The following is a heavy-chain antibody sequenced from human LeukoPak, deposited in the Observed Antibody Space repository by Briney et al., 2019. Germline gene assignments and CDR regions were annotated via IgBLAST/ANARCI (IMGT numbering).Heavy chain of an antibody. J-gene: IGHJ2*01. V-gene: IGHV1-18*01. Sequence: GASVKVSCKASGYTFTSYGISWVRQAPGQGLEWMGWISAYNGNTNYAQKLQGRVTMTTDTSTSTAYMELRSLRSDDTAVYYCARDRAPTTRIAADRGYFDLWGRGTLVTVSS. CDR3: ARDRAPTTRIAADRGYFDL. CDR2: ISAYNGNT. CDR1: GYTFTSYG. D-gene: IGHD6-13*01.